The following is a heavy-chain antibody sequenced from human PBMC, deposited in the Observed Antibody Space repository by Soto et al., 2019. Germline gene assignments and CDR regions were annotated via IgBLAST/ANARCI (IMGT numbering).Heavy chain of an antibody. Sequence: QVQLVQSGTEVKKPGSSVKVSCKASGGSLSTNPISWVRQAPGQGLEWMGGTGSGPGAGNHAQKFQGRLTVSADKSTSTVYMELTNLSSEDTAVYYCARRHSGGFFRFFDSWGQGTLVTVSS. D-gene: IGHD2-15*01. CDR1: GGSLSTNP. V-gene: IGHV1-69*06. CDR3: ARRHSGGFFRFFDS. J-gene: IGHJ4*02. CDR2: TGSGPGAG.